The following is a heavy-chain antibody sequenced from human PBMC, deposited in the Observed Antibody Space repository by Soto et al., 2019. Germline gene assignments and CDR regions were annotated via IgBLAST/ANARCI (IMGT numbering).Heavy chain of an antibody. D-gene: IGHD6-6*01. Sequence: SVKVSCKASGGSLSRYAISWVRQAPGQGLEWMGGIIPIFGTANYAQKFQGRVTITADESTSTAYMELSSLRSEDTAVYYCARAPFEIAARGARYNWFDSWGQGTLVTVSS. CDR2: IIPIFGTA. CDR1: GGSLSRYA. J-gene: IGHJ5*01. V-gene: IGHV1-69*13. CDR3: ARAPFEIAARGARYNWFDS.